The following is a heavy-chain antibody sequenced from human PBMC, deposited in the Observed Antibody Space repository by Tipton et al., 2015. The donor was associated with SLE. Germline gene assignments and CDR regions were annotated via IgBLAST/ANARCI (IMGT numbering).Heavy chain of an antibody. CDR2: ISYDGSNK. J-gene: IGHJ4*02. Sequence: SLRLSCVASGFTFSDDAMSWVRQAPGKGLEWVAVISYDGSNKYYADPVKGRFTISRDNSKNTLYLQMNSLRAEDTAVYYCARDRRTKRYFDYWGQGTLVTVSS. CDR1: GFTFSDDA. V-gene: IGHV3-30*04. D-gene: IGHD1-14*01. CDR3: ARDRRTKRYFDY.